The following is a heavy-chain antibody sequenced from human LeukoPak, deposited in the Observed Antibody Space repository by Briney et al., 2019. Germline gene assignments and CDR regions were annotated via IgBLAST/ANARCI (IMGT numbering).Heavy chain of an antibody. D-gene: IGHD3-22*01. V-gene: IGHV3-23*01. J-gene: IGHJ4*02. CDR1: GFTFNNYA. CDR3: TKTTSGYSSGQYPGWPADH. Sequence: GGSLRLSCTASGFTFNNYAMYWVRQAPQKGLEWVAGIFGSGGSAHYADSVKGRFTISRDNSKNTVYLQMDSLRGEDTALYCCTKTTSGYSSGQYPGWPADHWGQGALVTVSS. CDR2: IFGSGGSA.